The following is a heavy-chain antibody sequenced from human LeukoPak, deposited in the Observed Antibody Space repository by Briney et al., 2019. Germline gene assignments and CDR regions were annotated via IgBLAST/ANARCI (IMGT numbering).Heavy chain of an antibody. D-gene: IGHD3-16*01. V-gene: IGHV3-30-3*01. J-gene: IGHJ4*02. CDR3: ARGLTERIMITFGYYFDY. CDR1: GFTFSSYA. Sequence: PGGSLRLSCAASGFTFSSYAMHWVRQAPGKGLEWVAVISYDGSNKYYADSVKGRFTISRDNSKNTLYLQMNSLRAEDTAVYYCARGLTERIMITFGYYFDYWGQGTLVTVSS. CDR2: ISYDGSNK.